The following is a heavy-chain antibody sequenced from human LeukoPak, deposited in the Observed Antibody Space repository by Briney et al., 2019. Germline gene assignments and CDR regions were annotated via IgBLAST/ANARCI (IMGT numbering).Heavy chain of an antibody. CDR2: IYNSGTA. D-gene: IGHD3-10*01. CDR3: ASRVYGLGSFNY. J-gene: IGHJ4*01. CDR1: GDSISSTSYY. Sequence: SETLSLTCTVSGDSISSTSYYWDWIRQPPGKGLEWIGSIYNSGTAYYNPSLKSRVTISVDTSKNQFSLKVSSVTAADTAVYYCASRVYGLGSFNYWGQGTLVTVSS. V-gene: IGHV4-39*01.